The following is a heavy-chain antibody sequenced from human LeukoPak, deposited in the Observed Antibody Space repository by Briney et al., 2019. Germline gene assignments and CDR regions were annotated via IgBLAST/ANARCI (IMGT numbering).Heavy chain of an antibody. J-gene: IGHJ4*02. CDR2: ISYDGSNK. D-gene: IGHD4-11*01. CDR3: VKRVDYSEKYYFDS. V-gene: IGHV3-30-3*02. Sequence: GGSLRLSCAASGFTFSSYAMHWVRQAPGKGLEWVAVISYDGSNKYYADSVKGRFTISRDNSKNTLYLQMNSLRADDTAIYYCVKRVDYSEKYYFDSWGRGTLVTVSS. CDR1: GFTFSSYA.